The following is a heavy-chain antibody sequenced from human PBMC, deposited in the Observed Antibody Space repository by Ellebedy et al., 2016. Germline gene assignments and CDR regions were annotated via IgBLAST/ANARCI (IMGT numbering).Heavy chain of an antibody. Sequence: GESLKISXAASGFTFSSYSMNWVRQAPGKGLEWVSSISSSSSYIYYADSVKGRFTISRDNAKNSLYLQMNSLRAEDTAVYYCARDSSSSSWLYYFDYWGQGTLVTVSS. CDR3: ARDSSSSSWLYYFDY. J-gene: IGHJ4*02. CDR1: GFTFSSYS. D-gene: IGHD6-13*01. CDR2: ISSSSSYI. V-gene: IGHV3-21*01.